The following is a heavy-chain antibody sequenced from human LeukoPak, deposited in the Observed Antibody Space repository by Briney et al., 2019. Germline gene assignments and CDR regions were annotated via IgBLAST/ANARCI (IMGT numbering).Heavy chain of an antibody. V-gene: IGHV3-30*18. D-gene: IGHD3-22*01. CDR3: AKKYYDSSGYSSFDY. CDR2: ISYDGSNK. CDR1: GFTFSSYG. Sequence: GRSLRLSCAASGFTFSSYGMHWIRQAPGKGLEWVAVISYDGSNKYYADSVKGRFTISRDNSKNTLYLQMNSLRAEDTAVYYCAKKYYDSSGYSSFDYWGQGTLVTVSS. J-gene: IGHJ4*02.